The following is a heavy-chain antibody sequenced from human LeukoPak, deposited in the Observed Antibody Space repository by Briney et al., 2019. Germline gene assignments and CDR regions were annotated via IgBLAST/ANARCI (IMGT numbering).Heavy chain of an antibody. D-gene: IGHD3-3*01. CDR1: GGSFSGYY. Sequence: SETLSLTCAVYGGSFSGYYWSWIRQPPGKGLEWIGEINHSGSTNYNPSLKSRVTISVDTSKNQFSLKLSSVTAADTAVYYCAGEYLRFLEWPDAFDIWGQGTMVTVSS. CDR3: AGEYLRFLEWPDAFDI. V-gene: IGHV4-34*01. J-gene: IGHJ3*02. CDR2: INHSGST.